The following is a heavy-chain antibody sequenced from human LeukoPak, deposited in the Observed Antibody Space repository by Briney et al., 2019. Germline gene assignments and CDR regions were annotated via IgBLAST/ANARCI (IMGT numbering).Heavy chain of an antibody. CDR2: ISSSSSYI. J-gene: IGHJ4*02. CDR1: GFTFSNYS. D-gene: IGHD3-9*01. V-gene: IGHV3-21*01. Sequence: GGSLRLSCAASGFTFSNYSMNWVRQAPGKGLEWVSSISSSSSYIYYADSVKGRFTISRDNAKNSLYLQMNSLRAEDTAVYYCARDSYDILTGYRFDSWGQGTLVTVSS. CDR3: ARDSYDILTGYRFDS.